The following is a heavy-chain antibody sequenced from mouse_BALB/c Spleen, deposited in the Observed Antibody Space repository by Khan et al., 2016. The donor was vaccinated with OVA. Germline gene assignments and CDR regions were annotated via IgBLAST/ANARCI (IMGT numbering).Heavy chain of an antibody. CDR1: GYSITSEYA. Sequence: VQLKESGPGLVKPSQSLSLTCTVTGYSITSEYAWNWIRQFPGNKLEWMGYINYSGNTRFNPSLKSRTSITRDTSKNQFFLQLNSVTTEDTATYYWARKDYYDYDPFPYWGQGTLVTVSA. CDR2: INYSGNT. J-gene: IGHJ3*01. V-gene: IGHV3-2*02. D-gene: IGHD2-4*01. CDR3: ARKDYYDYDPFPY.